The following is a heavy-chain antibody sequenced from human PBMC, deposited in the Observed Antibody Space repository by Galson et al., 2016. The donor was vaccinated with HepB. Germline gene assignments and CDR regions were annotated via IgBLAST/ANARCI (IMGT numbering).Heavy chain of an antibody. D-gene: IGHD2-15*01. Sequence: SETLSLTCAVYGGSFSGYYWSWIRQPPGKGLEWIGEINYSGSTNYNPSLKSRVTISVDTSKNQLSLKLSSVTAADTAVYYCARGRLRWGIIAAATPKVHAFDIWGQGTLVTVSS. CDR1: GGSFSGYY. J-gene: IGHJ4*02. V-gene: IGHV4-34*01. CDR2: INYSGST. CDR3: ARGRLRWGIIAAATPKVHAFDI.